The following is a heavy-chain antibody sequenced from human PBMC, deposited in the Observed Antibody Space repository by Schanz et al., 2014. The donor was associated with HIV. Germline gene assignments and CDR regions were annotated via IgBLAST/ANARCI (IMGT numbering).Heavy chain of an antibody. J-gene: IGHJ6*02. CDR2: ISYDGSNK. Sequence: VQLVESGGGIVQPGGSLRLSCAASGFTFSSYWMHWVRQAPGKGLVWVAVISYDGSNKYYADSVKGRFTISRDNSKNTLYLQMNSLRAEDTAVYYCARVANWDYYGMDVWGRGTTVTVSS. CDR1: GFTFSSYW. D-gene: IGHD3-16*01. V-gene: IGHV3-30*03. CDR3: ARVANWDYYGMDV.